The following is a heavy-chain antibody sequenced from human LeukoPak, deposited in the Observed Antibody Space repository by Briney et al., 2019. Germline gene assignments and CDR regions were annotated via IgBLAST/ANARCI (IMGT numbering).Heavy chain of an antibody. V-gene: IGHV1-69*04. CDR1: GGTFSSYA. J-gene: IGHJ5*02. Sequence: GASVKVSCKASGGTFSSYAISWVRQAPGQGLEWMGRIIPILGIANYAQKFQGRVTITADKSTSTAYMELSSLRSEDTAVYYCARSESITIFGVVISNWFDPWGQGTLVTVSS. CDR3: ARSESITIFGVVISNWFDP. D-gene: IGHD3-3*01. CDR2: IIPILGIA.